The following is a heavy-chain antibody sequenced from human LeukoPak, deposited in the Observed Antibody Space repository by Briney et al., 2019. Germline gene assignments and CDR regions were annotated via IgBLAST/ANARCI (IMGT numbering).Heavy chain of an antibody. CDR3: ARHPYSSSYFDY. J-gene: IGHJ4*02. D-gene: IGHD6-6*01. Sequence: SETLSLTCAVYGGSFSGYYWSWIRQPPGKGLEWIGYIYTSGSTNYNPSLKSRVTISVDTSKNQFSLKLSSVTAADTAVYYCARHPYSSSYFDYWGQGTLVTVSS. CDR2: IYTSGST. V-gene: IGHV4-4*09. CDR1: GGSFSGYY.